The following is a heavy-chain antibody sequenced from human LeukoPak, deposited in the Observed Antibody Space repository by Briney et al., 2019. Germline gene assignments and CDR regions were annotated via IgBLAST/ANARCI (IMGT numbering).Heavy chain of an antibody. J-gene: IGHJ4*02. V-gene: IGHV3-21*04. CDR2: ISSSSSYI. CDR1: GFTFSSYA. D-gene: IGHD3-3*01. CDR3: ARPGVVDPLI. Sequence: GGSLRLSCAASGFTFSSYAMSWVRQAPGKGLEWVSSISSSSSYIYYADSVKGRFTISRDNAKNSLYLQMNSLRAEDTAVYYCARPGVVDPLIWGQGTLVTVSS.